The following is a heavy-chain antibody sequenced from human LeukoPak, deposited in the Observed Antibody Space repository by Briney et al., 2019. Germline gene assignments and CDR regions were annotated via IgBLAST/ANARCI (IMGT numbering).Heavy chain of an antibody. J-gene: IGHJ5*02. Sequence: ASVKVSCKASGYTFTSYYMHWVRQAPEQGLEWMGIINPSGGSTSYAQKFQGRVTMTRDTSTSTVYMELSSLRSEDTAVYYCARDRDSSGWTNWFDPWGQGTLVTVSS. CDR2: INPSGGST. CDR3: ARDRDSSGWTNWFDP. V-gene: IGHV1-46*01. CDR1: GYTFTSYY. D-gene: IGHD6-19*01.